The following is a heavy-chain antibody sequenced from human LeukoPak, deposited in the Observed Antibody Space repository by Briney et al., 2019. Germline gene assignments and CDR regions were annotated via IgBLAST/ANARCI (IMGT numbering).Heavy chain of an antibody. J-gene: IGHJ6*02. CDR3: ARGKLDYGDYYYYYGMDV. CDR1: GFTFSGSA. Sequence: GGSLKLSCAASGFTFSGSAMHWVRQASGKGLEYVSAISSNGSSTYYANSVKGRFTISRDNSKNTLYLQMGSLRAEDMAVYYCARGKLDYGDYYYYYGMDVWGQGTTVTVSS. CDR2: ISSNGSST. D-gene: IGHD4-17*01. V-gene: IGHV3-64*01.